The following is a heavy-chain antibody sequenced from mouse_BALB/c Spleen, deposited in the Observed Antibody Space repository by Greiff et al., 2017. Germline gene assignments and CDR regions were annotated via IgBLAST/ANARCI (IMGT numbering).Heavy chain of an antibody. CDR3: ARGYGYYYAMDY. J-gene: IGHJ4*01. D-gene: IGHD1-1*01. V-gene: IGHV1S81*02. CDR2: INPSNGRT. Sequence: QVQLKQPGAELVKPGASVKLSCKASGYTFTSYWMHWVKQRPGQGLEWIGEINPSNGRTNYNEKFKSKATLTVDKSSSTAYMQLSSLTSEDSAVYYCARGYGYYYAMDYWGQGTSVTVSS. CDR1: GYTFTSYW.